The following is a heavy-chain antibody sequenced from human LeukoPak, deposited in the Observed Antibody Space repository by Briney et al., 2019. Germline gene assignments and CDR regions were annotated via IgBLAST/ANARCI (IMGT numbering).Heavy chain of an antibody. CDR3: VRGATAVTRHLDY. Sequence: GGSLRLSCAASGFTFSSYAMSWVRQAPGKGLEWISASSGRGGSTYYADSVKGRFTISRDNAKNTLYLQMNSLRPEDTAVYYCVRGATAVTRHLDYWGQGTLVTVSS. J-gene: IGHJ4*02. CDR2: SSGRGGST. V-gene: IGHV3-23*01. CDR1: GFTFSSYA. D-gene: IGHD4-23*01.